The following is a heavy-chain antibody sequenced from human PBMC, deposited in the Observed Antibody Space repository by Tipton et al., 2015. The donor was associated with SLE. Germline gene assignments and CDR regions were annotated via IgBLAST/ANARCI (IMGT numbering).Heavy chain of an antibody. D-gene: IGHD5-12*01. CDR1: GYTFTGYY. Sequence: QVQLVQSGAEVKKPGASVKGSCKASGYTFTGYYMHWVRQAPGQGLEWMGWINPNSGGTNYAKKFQGRVTMTRDTSISTAYMELGRLRSDDTAVYYCARVSGRQKYSGYANYWGQGTLVTVSS. V-gene: IGHV1-2*02. CDR2: INPNSGGT. CDR3: ARVSGRQKYSGYANY. J-gene: IGHJ4*02.